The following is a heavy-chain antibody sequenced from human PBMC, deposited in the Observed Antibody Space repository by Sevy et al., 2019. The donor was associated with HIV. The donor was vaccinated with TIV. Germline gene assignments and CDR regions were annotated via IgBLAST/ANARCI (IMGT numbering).Heavy chain of an antibody. V-gene: IGHV3-21*01. CDR3: ARGEYYYDSSGYLDAFDI. CDR1: GFTFSSYS. Sequence: GGSLRLSCAASGFTFSSYSMNWVRQAPGKGLEWVSSISSSSSYIYYADSVKGRFTISRDNAKNSLYLQMNSLRAEDTAVYYCARGEYYYDSSGYLDAFDIWGQGTMVTVSS. J-gene: IGHJ3*02. CDR2: ISSSSSYI. D-gene: IGHD3-22*01.